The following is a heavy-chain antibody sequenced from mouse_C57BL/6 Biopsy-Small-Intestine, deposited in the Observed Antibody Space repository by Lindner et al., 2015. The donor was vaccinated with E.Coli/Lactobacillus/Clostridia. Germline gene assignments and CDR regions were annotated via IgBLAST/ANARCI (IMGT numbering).Heavy chain of an antibody. J-gene: IGHJ3*01. Sequence: VQLQESGPELVKPGASVKISCKASGYTFTDYYITWMKQRPGQGLGWIGWIYPRNDNTKYNENFKGKATLTVDTSSSTAYMQLSSLTSEDSAVYFCARNGYAWFTYWGQGTLVTVSA. CDR1: GYTFTDYY. CDR2: IYPRNDNT. V-gene: IGHV1-84*01. CDR3: ARNGYAWFTY. D-gene: IGHD2-2*01.